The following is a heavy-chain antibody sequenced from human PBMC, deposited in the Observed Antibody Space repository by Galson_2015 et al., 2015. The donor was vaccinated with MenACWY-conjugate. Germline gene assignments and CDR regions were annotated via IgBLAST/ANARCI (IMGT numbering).Heavy chain of an antibody. D-gene: IGHD1-26*01. CDR1: GFTFSDYA. CDR3: AGVLGATGQER. V-gene: IGHV3-23*01. Sequence: SLRLSCAASGFTFSDYAMSWVRQAPGKGLEWVSSISASGGGTYYADSVKGRFTIFRDNSKNTLFLQVNSLRADDTAVYYCAGVLGATGQERWGQGTLVTVSS. J-gene: IGHJ4*02. CDR2: ISASGGGT.